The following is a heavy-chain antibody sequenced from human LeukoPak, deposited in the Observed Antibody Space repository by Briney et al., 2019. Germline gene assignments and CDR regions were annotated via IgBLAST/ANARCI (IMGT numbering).Heavy chain of an antibody. CDR3: ARLRDDTPY. D-gene: IGHD3-22*01. J-gene: IGHJ4*02. Sequence: GGSLRLSCAASGFTFSSYNLNWVRQAPGKGLEWVSYISSSNNTIYYTDSVKGRFTISRDNAKNSLYLQMSSLRAEDTAIYYCARLRDDTPYWGQGTLVTVSS. V-gene: IGHV3-48*01. CDR1: GFTFSSYN. CDR2: ISSSNNTI.